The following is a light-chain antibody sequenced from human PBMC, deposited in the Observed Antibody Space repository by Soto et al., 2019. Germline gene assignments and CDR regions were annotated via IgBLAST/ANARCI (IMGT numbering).Light chain of an antibody. J-gene: IGLJ1*01. CDR2: GNS. CDR1: SSNIGAGYD. Sequence: QSVLTQPPSVSGAPGQRVTISFTGSSSNIGAGYDVHWYQQLPGTAPKLLIHGNSNRPSGVPDRFSGSKSGTSASLAITGLQAEDEADYYCQSFDSSLSGSRVFGTGTKVTVL. CDR3: QSFDSSLSGSRV. V-gene: IGLV1-40*01.